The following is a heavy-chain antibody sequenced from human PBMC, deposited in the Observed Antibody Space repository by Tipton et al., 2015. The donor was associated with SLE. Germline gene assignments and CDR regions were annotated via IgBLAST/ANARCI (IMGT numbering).Heavy chain of an antibody. V-gene: IGHV4-61*09. CDR3: ARGFQC. CDR2: IYTSGST. J-gene: IGHJ4*02. Sequence: LRLSCTVSGGSISSGSYYWSWIRQPAGKGLEWIGHIYTSGSTNYNPSPKSRVTISVDTSKNQFSLKLSSVTAADTAVYYCARGFQCWGQGTLVTVSS. D-gene: IGHD6-19*01. CDR1: GGSISSGSYY.